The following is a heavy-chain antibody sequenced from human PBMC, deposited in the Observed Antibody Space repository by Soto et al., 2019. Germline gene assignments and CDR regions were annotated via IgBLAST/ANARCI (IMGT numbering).Heavy chain of an antibody. CDR1: GGSISSYY. J-gene: IGHJ6*03. D-gene: IGHD2-2*01. Sequence: SETLSLTCTVSGGSISSYYWSWIRQPPGKGLEWIGYIYYSGSTNYNPSLKSRVTISVDTSKNQFSLKLSSVTAADTAVYYCARAVDDPYYYYYYMDVWGKGTTATVSS. CDR3: ARAVDDPYYYYYYMDV. CDR2: IYYSGST. V-gene: IGHV4-59*01.